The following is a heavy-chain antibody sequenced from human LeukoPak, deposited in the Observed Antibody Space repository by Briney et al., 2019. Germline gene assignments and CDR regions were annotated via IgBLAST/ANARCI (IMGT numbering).Heavy chain of an antibody. CDR1: GYTFTGYY. Sequence: GASVKVSCKASGYTFTGYYMHWVRQAPGQGLEWMGWINPNSGGTNYAQKFQGKVTMTRDTSISTAYMELSRLRSDDTAVYYCAREAVAGIEYFQHWGQGTLVTVSS. J-gene: IGHJ1*01. CDR2: INPNSGGT. V-gene: IGHV1-2*02. D-gene: IGHD6-19*01. CDR3: AREAVAGIEYFQH.